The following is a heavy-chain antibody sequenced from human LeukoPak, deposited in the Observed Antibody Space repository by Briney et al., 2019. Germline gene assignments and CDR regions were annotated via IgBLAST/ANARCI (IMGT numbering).Heavy chain of an antibody. Sequence: ASVKVSCKASGYTFTSYYMHWVRQAPGQGLEWMGIINPSGGSTSYAQKFQGRATMTRDTSTSTVFMELSSLRSEDTAVYYCARAHCSSTSCYFAPDYWGQGTLATVSS. CDR1: GYTFTSYY. CDR3: ARAHCSSTSCYFAPDY. V-gene: IGHV1-46*01. D-gene: IGHD2-2*01. J-gene: IGHJ4*02. CDR2: INPSGGST.